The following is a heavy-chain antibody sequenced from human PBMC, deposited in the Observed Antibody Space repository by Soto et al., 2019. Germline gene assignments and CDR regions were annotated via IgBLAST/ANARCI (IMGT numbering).Heavy chain of an antibody. CDR2: IKSKSDGETT. V-gene: IGHV3-15*07. Sequence: GGSLRLSCAASGFTFSNAWMNWVRQAPGKGLEWVGRIKSKSDGETTDYAAPVKGRFTISRDDSKNTLFLLMNSLKTEDTAVYYCTTDIKAVAQVPAVSFFDYWGQGTLVTVSS. CDR1: GFTFSNAW. J-gene: IGHJ4*02. CDR3: TTDIKAVAQVPAVSFFDY. D-gene: IGHD2-2*01.